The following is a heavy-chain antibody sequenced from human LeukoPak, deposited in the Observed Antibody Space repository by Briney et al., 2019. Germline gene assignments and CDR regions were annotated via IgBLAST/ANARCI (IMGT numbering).Heavy chain of an antibody. Sequence: PGGSLRLSCAASGFTFSNYAMGWVRQAPGEWLEWVSAISGSGGSTYYADSVKGRFIISRDNSKNTLYLQMNSLRAEDTAVYYCAKHGDDILTGYTHWGQGTLVTVSS. D-gene: IGHD3-9*01. CDR3: AKHGDDILTGYTH. J-gene: IGHJ4*02. CDR1: GFTFSNYA. CDR2: ISGSGGST. V-gene: IGHV3-23*01.